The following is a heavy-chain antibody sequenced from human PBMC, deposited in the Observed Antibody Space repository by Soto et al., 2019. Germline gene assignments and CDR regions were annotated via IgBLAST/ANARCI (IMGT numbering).Heavy chain of an antibody. V-gene: IGHV1-18*01. CDR3: AREGYYDSSGYRFDY. Sequence: RASVKVSCKASGYTFTSYGISWVRQAPGQGLEWMGWISAYNGNTNYAQKLQGRVTMTTDTSTSTAYMELRSLRSDDTAVYYCAREGYYDSSGYRFDYWGQGTLVTVSS. CDR2: ISAYNGNT. J-gene: IGHJ4*02. D-gene: IGHD3-22*01. CDR1: GYTFTSYG.